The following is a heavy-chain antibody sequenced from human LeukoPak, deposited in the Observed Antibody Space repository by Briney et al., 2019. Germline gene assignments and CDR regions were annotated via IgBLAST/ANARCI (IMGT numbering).Heavy chain of an antibody. J-gene: IGHJ4*02. CDR1: GFTFSSYA. V-gene: IGHV3-23*01. CDR3: AKEARLGVVVVPAAIHANSVY. CDR2: ISGSGGST. D-gene: IGHD2-2*01. Sequence: GGSLRLSCAASGFTFSSYAMSWVRQAPGKGLEWVSAISGSGGSTYYADSVKGRFTISRDNSKNTLYLQMNSLRAEDTAVYYCAKEARLGVVVVPAAIHANSVYWGQGTLVTVSS.